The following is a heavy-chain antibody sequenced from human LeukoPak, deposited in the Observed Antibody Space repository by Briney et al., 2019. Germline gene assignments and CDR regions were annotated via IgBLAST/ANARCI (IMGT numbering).Heavy chain of an antibody. CDR3: ARATGRDGYNSGY. V-gene: IGHV3-48*01. D-gene: IGHD5-24*01. CDR1: GFTFSSYS. J-gene: IGHJ4*02. Sequence: GGSLRLSCAASGFTFSSYSRNWVRQAPGKGLEWVSYISSSSSTVYYSDSVKGRFTISRDNAKNSLYLQMNSLRAEDTAVYYCARATGRDGYNSGYWGQGTLVTVSS. CDR2: ISSSSSTV.